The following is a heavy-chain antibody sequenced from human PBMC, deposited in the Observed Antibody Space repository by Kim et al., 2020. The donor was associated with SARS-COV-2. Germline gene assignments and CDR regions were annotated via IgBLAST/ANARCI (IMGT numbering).Heavy chain of an antibody. CDR1: GFTVSSNY. CDR3: ARVGRPGYSSGWSSYWYFDL. V-gene: IGHV3-66*02. J-gene: IGHJ2*01. CDR2: IYSGGST. D-gene: IGHD6-19*01. Sequence: GGSLRLSCAASGFTVSSNYMSWVRQAPGKGLEWVSVIYSGGSTYYADSVKGRFTISRDNSKNTLYLQMNSLRAEDTAVYYCARVGRPGYSSGWSSYWYFDLWGRGTLVTVSS.